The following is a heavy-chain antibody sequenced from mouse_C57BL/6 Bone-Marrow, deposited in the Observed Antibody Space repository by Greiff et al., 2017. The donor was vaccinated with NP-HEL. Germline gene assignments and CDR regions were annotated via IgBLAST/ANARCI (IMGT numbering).Heavy chain of an antibody. J-gene: IGHJ1*03. V-gene: IGHV2-9-1*01. CDR2: IWTGGGT. D-gene: IGHD2-4*01. CDR1: GFSLTSYA. Sequence: QVQLKESGPGLVAPSQSLSITCTVSGFSLTSYAISWVRQPPGKGLEWLGVIWTGGGTNYNSALKSRLSISKDNYKSQVFLKKNSLQTDDTARYYCARKRTSLDYDYDCYWYFDVWGTGTTVTVSS. CDR3: ARKRTSLDYDYDCYWYFDV.